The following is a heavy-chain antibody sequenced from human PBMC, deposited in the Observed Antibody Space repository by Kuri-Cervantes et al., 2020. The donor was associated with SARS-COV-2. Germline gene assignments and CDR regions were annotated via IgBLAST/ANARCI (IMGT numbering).Heavy chain of an antibody. CDR2: ISYDGSNK. J-gene: IGHJ1*01. V-gene: IGHV3-30-3*01. D-gene: IGHD1-14*01. CDR3: ARGLFQNHESPEEYFQH. CDR1: GFTFSSYA. Sequence: GGSPRLSCAASGFTFSSYAMHWVRQAPGKGLEWVAVISYDGSNKYYADSVKGRFTISRDNSKNTLYLQMNSLRAEDTAVYYCARGLFQNHESPEEYFQHWGQGTLVTVSS.